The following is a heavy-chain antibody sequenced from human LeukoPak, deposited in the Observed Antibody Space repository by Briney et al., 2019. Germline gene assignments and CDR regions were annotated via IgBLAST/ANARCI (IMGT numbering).Heavy chain of an antibody. J-gene: IGHJ3*02. CDR3: ARLPRHRNYDILTGYYMVDAFDI. CDR1: GGSISSYY. CDR2: IYYSGST. D-gene: IGHD3-9*01. Sequence: PSETLSLTCTVSGGSISSYYWSWIRQPPGKGLEWIGYIYYSGSTDYNPSLKSRVTISVDTSKNQFSLKLSSVTAADTAVYYCARLPRHRNYDILTGYYMVDAFDIWGQGTMVTVSS. V-gene: IGHV4-59*08.